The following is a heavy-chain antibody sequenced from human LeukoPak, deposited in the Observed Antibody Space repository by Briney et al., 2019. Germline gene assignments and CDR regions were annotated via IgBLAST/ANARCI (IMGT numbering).Heavy chain of an antibody. CDR3: ARLSARYYGSGTVDY. D-gene: IGHD3-10*01. CDR2: IYYSGST. V-gene: IGHV4-39*01. CDR1: GGSISSSSYY. Sequence: SETQSLTCTVSGGSISSSSYYWGWIRQPPGKGLEWIGSIYYSGSTYYNPSLKGRVTISVDTSKNQFSLKLSSVTAADTAVYYCARLSARYYGSGTVDYWGQGTLVTVSS. J-gene: IGHJ4*02.